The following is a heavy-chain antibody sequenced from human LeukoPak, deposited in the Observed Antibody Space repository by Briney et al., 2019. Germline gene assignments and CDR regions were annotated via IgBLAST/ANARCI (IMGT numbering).Heavy chain of an antibody. CDR3: AKGRDGYNDAFDI. V-gene: IGHV3-23*01. CDR1: GFTFCRHA. J-gene: IGHJ3*02. CDR2: IRGSGGST. Sequence: GSLGLSFSASGFTFCRHAMSWVRQGSGKGPELVSAIRGSGGSTYYADSVKGRFTISRDNSKNTLYLQMNSLRAEDTAVYYCAKGRDGYNDAFDIWGQGTMVTVSS. D-gene: IGHD5-24*01.